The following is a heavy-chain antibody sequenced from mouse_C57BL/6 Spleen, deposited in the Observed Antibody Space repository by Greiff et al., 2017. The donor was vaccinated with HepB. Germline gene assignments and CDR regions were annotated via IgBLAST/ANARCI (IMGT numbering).Heavy chain of an antibody. V-gene: IGHV1-15*01. J-gene: IGHJ4*01. Sequence: QVQLKESGAELVRPGASVTLSCKASGYTFTDYEMHWVKQTPVHGLEWIGAIDPETGGTAYNQKFKGKAILTADKSSSTAYMERRSLTSEDSAVYYCTREEAQATNYAMDYWGQGTSVTVSS. CDR2: IDPETGGT. CDR1: GYTFTDYE. CDR3: TREEAQATNYAMDY. D-gene: IGHD3-2*02.